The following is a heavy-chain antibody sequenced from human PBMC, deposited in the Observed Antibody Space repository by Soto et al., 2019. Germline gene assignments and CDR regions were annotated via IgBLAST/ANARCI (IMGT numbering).Heavy chain of an antibody. Sequence: ASVKVSCKASGYTFTGYYMHWVRQAPGQGLEWMGWINPNSGGTNYAQKFQGRVTMTRDTSISTAYMELSRLRSDDTAVYYCARDRLGYSSSSSRFVTWGQGTLVTVSS. CDR3: ARDRLGYSSSSSRFVT. CDR2: INPNSGGT. J-gene: IGHJ5*02. D-gene: IGHD6-6*01. V-gene: IGHV1-2*02. CDR1: GYTFTGYY.